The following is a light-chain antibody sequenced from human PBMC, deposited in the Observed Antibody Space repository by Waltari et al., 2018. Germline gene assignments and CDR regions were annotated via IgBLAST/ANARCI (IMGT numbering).Light chain of an antibody. J-gene: IGLJ1*01. CDR3: SSYTSSATLV. Sequence: QSALTQPASVSGSPGQSITVSCTGTSSDVGGYNSVSWYQQHPGKAPKVMIYDVTNRPSGVVNRFSGSKSGNTASLTISGLQAEDEADYYCSSYTSSATLVFGTGTKVTVL. CDR2: DVT. V-gene: IGLV2-14*01. CDR1: SSDVGGYNS.